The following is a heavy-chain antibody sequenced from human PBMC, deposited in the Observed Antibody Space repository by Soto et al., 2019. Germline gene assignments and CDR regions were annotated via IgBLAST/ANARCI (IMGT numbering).Heavy chain of an antibody. V-gene: IGHV3-23*01. CDR2: ISGSGDST. J-gene: IGHJ4*02. Sequence: EVQLLESGGGLVQPGGSLRLSCAASGFTFSSYAMSWVRQAPGKGLEWVSAISGSGDSTYYADSVKGRFTISRDNSKNTLYLQVNSLRAEDTAVYSCAGGPYYFDYWGQGTLVTVSS. CDR3: AGGPYYFDY. D-gene: IGHD3-16*01. CDR1: GFTFSSYA.